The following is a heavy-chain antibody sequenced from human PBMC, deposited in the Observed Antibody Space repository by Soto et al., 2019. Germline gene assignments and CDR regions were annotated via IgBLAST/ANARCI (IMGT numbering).Heavy chain of an antibody. V-gene: IGHV3-13*01. CDR3: ARGGGSGWYSYMDV. D-gene: IGHD6-19*01. CDR1: GFTFSSYD. Sequence: EVQLVESGGGLVQPGGSLRLSCAASGFTFSSYDMHWVRQATGKGLEWVSAIGTAGDTYYPGSVKGRFTISIENAKNSVYFQMNSLRAGDTAVYYCARGGGSGWYSYMDVWGKGTTVSLSS. CDR2: IGTAGDT. J-gene: IGHJ6*03.